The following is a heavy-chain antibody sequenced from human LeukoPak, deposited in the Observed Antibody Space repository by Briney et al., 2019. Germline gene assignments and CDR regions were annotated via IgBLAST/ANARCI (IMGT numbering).Heavy chain of an antibody. D-gene: IGHD7-27*01. Sequence: SETLSLTCAVYGGSFSGYYWSWIRQPPGKGLEWIGGINHSGSTNYNPSLKSRVTISVDTSKNQFSLKLSSVTAADTAVYYCARCRPNWGSYYYGMDVWGQGTTVTVSS. CDR2: INHSGST. V-gene: IGHV4-34*01. CDR1: GGSFSGYY. J-gene: IGHJ6*02. CDR3: ARCRPNWGSYYYGMDV.